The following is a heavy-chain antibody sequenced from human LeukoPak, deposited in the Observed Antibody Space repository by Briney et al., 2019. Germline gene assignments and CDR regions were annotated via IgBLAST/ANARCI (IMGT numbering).Heavy chain of an antibody. V-gene: IGHV3-11*01. D-gene: IGHD5-24*01. CDR3: ARDRAREYYFDY. CDR1: GFTFSDYY. CDR2: ISSSGSTI. Sequence: PGGSLRLSCAASGFTFSDYYMSWIRQAPGKGLEWVSYISSSGSTIYYADSVKGRFTISRDNAKNSLYLQMTSLRAEDTAVYYCARDRAREYYFDYWGQGTLVTVSS. J-gene: IGHJ4*02.